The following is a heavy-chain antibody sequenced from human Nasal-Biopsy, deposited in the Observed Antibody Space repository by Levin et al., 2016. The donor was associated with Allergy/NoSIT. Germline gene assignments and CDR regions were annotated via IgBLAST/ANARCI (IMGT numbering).Heavy chain of an antibody. CDR3: ARGNRDDYYFDY. V-gene: IGHV4-30-4*01. Sequence: SETLSLTCTVSGGSISSGDHYWSWIRQAPGKGLEWIGYIYYSASTVYNPSLKSRVTIAVDTSRNRVSLRLSSVTAADTAVYYCARGNRDDYYFDYWGQGTRVTVSS. CDR1: GGSISSGDHY. CDR2: IYYSAST. D-gene: IGHD1-1*01. J-gene: IGHJ4*02.